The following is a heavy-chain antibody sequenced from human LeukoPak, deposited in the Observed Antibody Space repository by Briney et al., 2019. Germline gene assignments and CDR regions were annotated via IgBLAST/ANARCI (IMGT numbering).Heavy chain of an antibody. D-gene: IGHD3-10*01. Sequence: PGGSLRLSCAASGFTFSSYAMSWVRQAPGKGLEWVSAISGSGGSTYYADSVKGRLTISRDNSKNTLYLQMNSLRAEDTAVYYCASMVRGVSPFDPWGQGTLVTVSS. CDR3: ASMVRGVSPFDP. V-gene: IGHV3-23*01. J-gene: IGHJ5*02. CDR1: GFTFSSYA. CDR2: ISGSGGST.